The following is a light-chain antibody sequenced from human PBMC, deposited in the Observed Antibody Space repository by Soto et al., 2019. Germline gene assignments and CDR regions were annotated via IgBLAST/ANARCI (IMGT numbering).Light chain of an antibody. J-gene: IGKJ1*01. CDR1: QSVSSY. Sequence: EIVLTQSPGTLSLSPGERATLSCRASQSVSSYLAWYQQKPGQAPRLLIYDASNRATGIPARFSGSGSGTDFTLTISSLEPEDFAVYYCQQYNKWPQTFGQGTKVDIK. CDR2: DAS. CDR3: QQYNKWPQT. V-gene: IGKV3-11*01.